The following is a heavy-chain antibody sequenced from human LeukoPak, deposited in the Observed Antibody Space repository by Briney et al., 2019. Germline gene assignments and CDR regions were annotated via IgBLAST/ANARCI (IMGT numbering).Heavy chain of an antibody. D-gene: IGHD3-10*01. CDR3: ASGYYYGSGTYYYYGMDV. CDR1: GGSVSSGSYY. V-gene: IGHV4-61*01. J-gene: IGHJ6*02. CDR2: IYYSGST. Sequence: NPSETLSLTCTVSGGSVSSGSYYWSWIRQPPGKGLEWFGYIYYSGSTNYNPSLKSRVTISVDTSKNQFSLKLSSVTAADTAVYYCASGYYYGSGTYYYYGMDVWGQGTTVTVSS.